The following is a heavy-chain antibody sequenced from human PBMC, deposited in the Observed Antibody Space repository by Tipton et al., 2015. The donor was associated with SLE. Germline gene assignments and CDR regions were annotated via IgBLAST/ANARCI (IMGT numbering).Heavy chain of an antibody. J-gene: IGHJ3*02. Sequence: PGLVKPSETLSLTCTVSGGSISSYYWSWIRQPPGKGLEWIGYIYYSGSTNYNPSLKSRVTISVDTSKNHFSLKLSSVTASDTAVYYCAREVRNAFDIWGQGTMVTVSS. V-gene: IGHV4-59*01. CDR2: IYYSGST. CDR1: GGSISSYY. CDR3: AREVRNAFDI.